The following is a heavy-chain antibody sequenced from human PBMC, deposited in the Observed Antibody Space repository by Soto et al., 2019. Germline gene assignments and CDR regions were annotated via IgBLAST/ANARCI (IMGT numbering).Heavy chain of an antibody. J-gene: IGHJ3*02. Sequence: EVQLVESGGGLVQPGGSLRLSCAASGFTFSSYWMSWVRQAPGKGLEWVANIKQDGSEKYYVDSVKGRFTISRDNAKNSLYLQMNSLRAEDTAVYHCARDQGGWELLSVDDAFDIWGQGTMVTVSS. CDR2: IKQDGSEK. CDR3: ARDQGGWELLSVDDAFDI. CDR1: GFTFSSYW. D-gene: IGHD1-26*01. V-gene: IGHV3-7*05.